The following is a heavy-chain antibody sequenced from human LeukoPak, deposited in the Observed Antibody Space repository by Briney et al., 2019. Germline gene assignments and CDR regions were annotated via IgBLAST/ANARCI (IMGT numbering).Heavy chain of an antibody. CDR3: AKEGGYCSSSSCSDYFDY. J-gene: IGHJ4*02. CDR2: ISGAGGST. Sequence: GGSLRLSCAASGFPFSSYAMTWVRQAPGKGLEWVSTISGAGGSTYYADSVKGRFTISRDNSKDTLYLQVNSLRAEDTAVYFCAKEGGYCSSSSCSDYFDYWGQGTLVTVSS. D-gene: IGHD2-15*01. CDR1: GFPFSSYA. V-gene: IGHV3-23*01.